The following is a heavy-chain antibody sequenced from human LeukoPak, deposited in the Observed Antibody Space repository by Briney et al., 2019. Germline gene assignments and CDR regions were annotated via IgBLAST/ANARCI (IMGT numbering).Heavy chain of an antibody. Sequence: SQTLSLTCAISGDSVSSNSAAWNWIRQSPSRGLEWLGRTYYRSKWYDDYAVSVKSRITINPDTSKNQFSLQLNSVTPEDTAVYYCARAGSSSLGGYYYYYMDVWGKGTTVTASS. CDR3: ARAGSSSLGGYYYYYMDV. CDR2: TYYRSKWYD. D-gene: IGHD6-6*01. CDR1: GDSVSSNSAA. J-gene: IGHJ6*03. V-gene: IGHV6-1*01.